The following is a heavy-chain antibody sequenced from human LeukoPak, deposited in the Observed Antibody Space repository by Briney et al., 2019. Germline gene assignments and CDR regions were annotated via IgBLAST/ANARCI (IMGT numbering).Heavy chain of an antibody. J-gene: IGHJ5*02. Sequence: SETLSLTCTVSGDSLSSHYWSWIRQPPGKGLEWIGYIYGSGSTHYDPSLRSRVTISEDTSKNQFSLKLTSVTAADTAVYYCARNVGWYTHDTRGQGTLVTVSS. D-gene: IGHD6-19*01. V-gene: IGHV4-59*08. CDR2: IYGSGST. CDR1: GDSLSSHY. CDR3: ARNVGWYTHDT.